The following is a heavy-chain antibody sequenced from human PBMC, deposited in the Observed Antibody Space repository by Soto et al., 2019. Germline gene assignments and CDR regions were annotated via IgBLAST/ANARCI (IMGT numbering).Heavy chain of an antibody. CDR2: FDPEDGET. J-gene: IGHJ1*01. CDR1: GYTLTELS. CDR3: ATITYYYDSNGYYYRYLQH. V-gene: IGHV1-24*01. Sequence: ASVKVSCKVSGYTLTELSMHWVRQAPGKGLEWMGGFDPEDGETINAQKFQGRVTMTEDTSTDTAYMELSSLRSEDTAVFYCATITYYYDSNGYYYRYLQHCGQSTLVTVSA. D-gene: IGHD3-22*01.